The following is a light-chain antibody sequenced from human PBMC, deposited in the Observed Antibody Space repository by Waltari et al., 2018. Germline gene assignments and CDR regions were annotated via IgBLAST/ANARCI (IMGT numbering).Light chain of an antibody. CDR1: QDIRSY. V-gene: IGKV1-39*01. CDR3: QQSYSTPWT. CDR2: AAS. Sequence: DIQMTQSPSSLSASVVDRVTITCRARQDIRSYLNWYQQKPGKAPNLLIYAASSLQSGVPSRFSGSGSGTDFTLSISSLQPEDFATYYCQQSYSTPWTFGQGTKVEIK. J-gene: IGKJ1*01.